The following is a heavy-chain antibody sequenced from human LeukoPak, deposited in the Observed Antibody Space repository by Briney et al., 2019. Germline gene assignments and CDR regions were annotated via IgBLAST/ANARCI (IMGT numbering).Heavy chain of an antibody. CDR3: ARGRYCSADICSGGDAFDI. D-gene: IGHD2-15*01. V-gene: IGHV4-4*07. CDR1: GGSINNYY. CDR2: IYTRGST. J-gene: IGHJ3*02. Sequence: SETLSLTCTVSGGSINNYYWSLIRQPAGKGLEWIGRIYTRGSTNYNPSLKSRVTMSVDTSKNQFSLKLSSVTAADTAVYYCARGRYCSADICSGGDAFDIWGQGTMVSVSS.